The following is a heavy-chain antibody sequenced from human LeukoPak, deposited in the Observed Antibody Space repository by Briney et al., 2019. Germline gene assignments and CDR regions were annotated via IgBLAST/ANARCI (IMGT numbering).Heavy chain of an antibody. CDR3: ARDPNGWSCSSTSCYFAYFDY. CDR1: GFTFSSYA. V-gene: IGHV3-30-3*01. CDR2: ISYDGSNK. D-gene: IGHD2-2*01. J-gene: IGHJ4*02. Sequence: GGSLRLSRAASGFTFSSYAMHWVRQAPGKGLEWVAVISYDGSNKYYADSVKGRFTISRDNSKNTLYLQMNSLRAEDTAVYYCARDPNGWSCSSTSCYFAYFDYWGQGTLVTVSS.